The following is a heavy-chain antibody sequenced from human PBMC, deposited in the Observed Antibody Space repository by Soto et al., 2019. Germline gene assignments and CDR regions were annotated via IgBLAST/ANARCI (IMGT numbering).Heavy chain of an antibody. CDR1: GASISNTDW. Sequence: QVQLQESGPGLVEPSGTLSLTCAVSGASISNTDWWSWVRQPPGKGLEWIGEIYHSGTTNCDPSLKSRVTISLDNSKSQFSLKLTSVTAADTAVYYCAIPGAGDFDYWGRGTLVTVSS. J-gene: IGHJ4*02. CDR2: IYHSGTT. CDR3: AIPGAGDFDY. D-gene: IGHD6-13*01. V-gene: IGHV4-4*02.